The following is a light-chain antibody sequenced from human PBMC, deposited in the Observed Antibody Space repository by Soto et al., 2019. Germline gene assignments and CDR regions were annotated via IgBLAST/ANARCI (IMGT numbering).Light chain of an antibody. CDR3: CSYVGGYTLVV. Sequence: QSALTQPRSVSGSPGQSVTISCTGDGGDYNSVAWYQQYSRKAPKLIIYDVTQRPSGVPDRSSGFKFGNTASLTISGLQAEDEADYPCCSYVGGYTLVVFGGGTKLTVL. CDR2: DVT. J-gene: IGLJ2*01. CDR1: DGGDYNS. V-gene: IGLV2-11*01.